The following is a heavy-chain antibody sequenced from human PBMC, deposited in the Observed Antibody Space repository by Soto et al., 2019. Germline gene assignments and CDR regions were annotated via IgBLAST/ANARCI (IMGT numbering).Heavy chain of an antibody. V-gene: IGHV3-30*18. J-gene: IGHJ4*02. CDR3: AKEPLAAAGTTLDY. CDR2: ISYDGSNK. Sequence: PGGSLRLSCAASGFTFSSYGMHWVRQTTGKGLEWVAVISYDGSNKYYADSVKGRFTISRDNSKNTLYLQMNSLRAEDTAVYYCAKEPLAAAGTTLDYWGQGTLVTVSS. CDR1: GFTFSSYG. D-gene: IGHD6-13*01.